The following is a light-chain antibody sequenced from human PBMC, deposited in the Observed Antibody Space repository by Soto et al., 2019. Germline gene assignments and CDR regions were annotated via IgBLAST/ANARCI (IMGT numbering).Light chain of an antibody. Sequence: EIVMTQSPATLSVSPGERATLSCRASQSVSSNLAWYQQKPGQAPRLLIYGASTRATGIPARFSGSGSWTELSLTISSLQSEDFAVYYCQKYNNWPPMAFGQGTKVEI. J-gene: IGKJ1*01. CDR3: QKYNNWPPMA. CDR1: QSVSSN. V-gene: IGKV3-15*01. CDR2: GAS.